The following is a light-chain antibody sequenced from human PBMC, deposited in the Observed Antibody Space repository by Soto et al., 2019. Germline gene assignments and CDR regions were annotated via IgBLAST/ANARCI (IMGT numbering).Light chain of an antibody. CDR1: SSDVGAYNY. V-gene: IGLV2-8*01. Sequence: QSALTQPPSASGSPGQSVTISCTGTSSDVGAYNYVSWYQQHAGKAPKLVIYEVTKRPSGVPDRFSGSKSANTASLTVSGLQAEDEAEYYCSSFASSNTWVCGGGTKLPVL. CDR3: SSFASSNTWV. J-gene: IGLJ3*02. CDR2: EVT.